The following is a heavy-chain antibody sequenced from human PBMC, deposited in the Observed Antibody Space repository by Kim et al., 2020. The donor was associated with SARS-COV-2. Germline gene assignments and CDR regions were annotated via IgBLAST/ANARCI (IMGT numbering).Heavy chain of an antibody. CDR2: ISYDGSNK. Sequence: GGSLRLSCAASGFTFSSYGMHWVRQAPGKGLEWVALISYDGSNKYYADSVKGRFTISRDNSKNTLYLQMNSLRAEDTAVYYCAKNRYVGSGYYYFDYWGQGALFTVSS. J-gene: IGHJ4*02. CDR1: GFTFSSYG. D-gene: IGHD3-22*01. CDR3: AKNRYVGSGYYYFDY. V-gene: IGHV3-30*18.